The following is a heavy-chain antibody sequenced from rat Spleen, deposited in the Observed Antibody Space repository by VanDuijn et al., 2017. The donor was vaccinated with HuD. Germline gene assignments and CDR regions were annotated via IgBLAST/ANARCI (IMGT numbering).Heavy chain of an antibody. J-gene: IGHJ2*01. CDR1: GLTFSNFD. CDR2: ISYADTSGHSGT. Sequence: EVRLVESGGGPVPPGRSMKLSCAASGLTFSNFDMAWVRQAPTKGLEWVATISYADTSGHSGTYYRDSVKGRFTISRDNAKRTLFLQMDSLRSDDTATYYCTRVDTMGTEDYWGQGVVVTVSS. V-gene: IGHV5-25*01. CDR3: TRVDTMGTEDY. D-gene: IGHD1-7*01.